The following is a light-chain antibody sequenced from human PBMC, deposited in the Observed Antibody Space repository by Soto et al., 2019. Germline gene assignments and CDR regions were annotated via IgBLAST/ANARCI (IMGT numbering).Light chain of an antibody. J-gene: IGLJ2*01. CDR2: EVS. Sequence: QSALTQPPSASGSPGQSVTISCTGTSTDVGAYNYVSWYQQHPGKAPKLMIYEVSKRPSGVPDRFSGSKSGNTASLTVSGLQAEDEAGYYCSSYAGSNKLVFGGGTKVTVL. CDR3: SSYAGSNKLV. V-gene: IGLV2-8*01. CDR1: STDVGAYNY.